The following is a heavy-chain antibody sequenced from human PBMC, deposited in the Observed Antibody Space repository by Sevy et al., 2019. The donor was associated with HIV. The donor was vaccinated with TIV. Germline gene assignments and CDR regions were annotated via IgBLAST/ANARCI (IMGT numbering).Heavy chain of an antibody. D-gene: IGHD2-21*01. CDR1: GFPFNDHA. CDR2: ISWNSRNI. J-gene: IGHJ6*02. Sequence: GGSLRLSCAASGFPFNDHAMHWVRQVPGKGLEWVSGISWNSRNIGYAVSVKGRFTISRDNARHSLFLEMNSLRPEDTAVYYCAKDINRGCDGVNCYPYYYYFYGLHVWGQGTTVTVSS. CDR3: AKDINRGCDGVNCYPYYYYFYGLHV. V-gene: IGHV3-9*01.